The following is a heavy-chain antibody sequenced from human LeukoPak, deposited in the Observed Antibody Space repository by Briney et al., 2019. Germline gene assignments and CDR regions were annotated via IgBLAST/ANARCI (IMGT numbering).Heavy chain of an antibody. D-gene: IGHD6-13*01. CDR2: ISSTSSII. J-gene: IGHJ4*02. CDR3: ARVSSSSFYFDY. Sequence: PGGSLRLSCAASGSTFSSHTMNWVRQAPGKGLEWISYISSTSSIIYYADSVKGRFTISRDNAKNSLYLQMNSLRAEDTAVYYCARVSSSSFYFDYWGQGTLVTVSS. V-gene: IGHV3-48*04. CDR1: GSTFSSHT.